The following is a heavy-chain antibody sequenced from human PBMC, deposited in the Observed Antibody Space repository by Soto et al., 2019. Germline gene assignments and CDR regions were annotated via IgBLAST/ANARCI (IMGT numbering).Heavy chain of an antibody. Sequence: EVQLVESGGDLAQPGGSLRLSCAASGFTLSNFWVNWVRQAPGKGLEWVAKIKQGGIEKNYVDSVKGRFTISRDDTKNALFLQMNNLRDEDTAVYYCLVTTSAFDIWGRGTTVTVSS. D-gene: IGHD4-17*01. CDR1: GFTLSNFW. J-gene: IGHJ3*02. V-gene: IGHV3-7*01. CDR3: LVTTSAFDI. CDR2: IKQGGIEK.